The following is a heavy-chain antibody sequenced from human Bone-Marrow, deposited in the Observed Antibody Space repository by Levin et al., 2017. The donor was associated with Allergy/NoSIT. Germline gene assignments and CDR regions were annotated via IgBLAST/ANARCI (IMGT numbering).Heavy chain of an antibody. CDR1: GYSISSGYY. CDR3: ARGGGGQLLLSVHQHAPQWFDP. CDR2: IYHSGST. Sequence: SETLSLTCAVSGYSISSGYYWGWIRQPPGKGLEWIGSIYHSGSTYYNPSLKSRVTISVDTSKNQFSLKLSSVTAADTAVYYCARGGGGQLLLSVHQHAPQWFDPWGQGTLVTVSS. D-gene: IGHD2-2*01. J-gene: IGHJ5*02. V-gene: IGHV4-38-2*01.